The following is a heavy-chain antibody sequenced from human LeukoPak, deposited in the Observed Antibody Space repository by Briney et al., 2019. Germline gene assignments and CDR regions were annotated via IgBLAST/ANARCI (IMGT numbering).Heavy chain of an antibody. CDR1: GYTFTSYY. CDR2: INPTGGST. D-gene: IGHD2-15*01. J-gene: IGHJ4*02. Sequence: GASVKVSCKASGYTFTSYYMHWVRQAPGQGLEWMGLINPTGGSTGYAQKFQGRVTMTRDMSTSTVYMELSSLRSEDTAVYYCARDHCSGGSCYSDYWGQGTLVTVSS. CDR3: ARDHCSGGSCYSDY. V-gene: IGHV1-46*01.